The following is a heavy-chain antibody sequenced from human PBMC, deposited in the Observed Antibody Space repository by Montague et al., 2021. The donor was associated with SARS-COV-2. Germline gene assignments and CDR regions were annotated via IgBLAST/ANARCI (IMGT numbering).Heavy chain of an antibody. CDR1: GFTFDDYA. CDR2: ISWNSGRR. Sequence: SLRLSCAASGFTFDDYAMHWVRQAPGKGLEWVPGISWNSGRRDYADSVKGRFTISRDNAKNSLHLQMNSLRPEDTAVYYCAKTFYGSGSSPFDYWGQGTLLTVSS. V-gene: IGHV3-9*01. CDR3: AKTFYGSGSSPFDY. J-gene: IGHJ4*02. D-gene: IGHD3-10*01.